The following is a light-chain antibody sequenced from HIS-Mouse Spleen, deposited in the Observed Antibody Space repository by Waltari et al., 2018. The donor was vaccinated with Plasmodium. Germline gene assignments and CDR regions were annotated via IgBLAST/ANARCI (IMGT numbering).Light chain of an antibody. CDR2: AAS. V-gene: IGKV1-9*01. CDR1: QGISSY. CDR3: QQLNSYPLT. Sequence: DLQLTQPPSFLSASVGARVTITCRASQGISSYLAWYQQKPGKAPKLLIYAASTLQSGVPSSFSGSGSGTEFTLTISSLQPEDFATYYCQQLNSYPLTFGGGTKVEIK. J-gene: IGKJ4*01.